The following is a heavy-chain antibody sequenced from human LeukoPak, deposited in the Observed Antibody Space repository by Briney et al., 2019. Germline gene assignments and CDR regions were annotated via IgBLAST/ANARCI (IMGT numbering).Heavy chain of an antibody. CDR3: AREGPHSGWFDP. J-gene: IGHJ5*02. V-gene: IGHV4-59*01. D-gene: IGHD1-26*01. CDR2: IYYSGKT. Sequence: SETLSLTCTVSGGSITSYYWSWIRQPPGKGLEWIGYIYYSGKTDYNPSLKSRVTISVDASRNQFSLRLSSVTAADTAVYYCAREGPHSGWFDPWGQGTPVTVSS. CDR1: GGSITSYY.